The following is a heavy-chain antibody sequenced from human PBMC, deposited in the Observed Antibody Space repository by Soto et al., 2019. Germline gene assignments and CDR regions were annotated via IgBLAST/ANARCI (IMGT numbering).Heavy chain of an antibody. CDR1: GGSISNYY. Sequence: SETLSLTCTVSGGSISNYYWSWIRQPPGRGLEWIGHIFYSGSTNYNPALKSRVTISVDTSKNQFSLKLSSVTATDTAVYYCARECYSSGYYYYYGMDVWGQGTTVTVSS. D-gene: IGHD3-22*01. V-gene: IGHV4-59*01. J-gene: IGHJ6*02. CDR2: IFYSGST. CDR3: ARECYSSGYYYYYGMDV.